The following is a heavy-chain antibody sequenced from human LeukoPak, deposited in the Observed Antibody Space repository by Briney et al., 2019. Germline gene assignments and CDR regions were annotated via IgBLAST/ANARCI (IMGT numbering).Heavy chain of an antibody. J-gene: IGHJ4*02. CDR3: ARNPAPPYWVPDN. D-gene: IGHD2-15*01. CDR2: INHSGIT. CDR1: GGSFSGYY. Sequence: SETLSPTCVVYGGSFSGYYWSWIRQPPQKGLEWIGEINHSGITNYNPSLKSRVTISVDTSKNQFSLNLRSVTAADTAMYYCARNPAPPYWVPDNWGQGTLLSVSS. V-gene: IGHV4-34*01.